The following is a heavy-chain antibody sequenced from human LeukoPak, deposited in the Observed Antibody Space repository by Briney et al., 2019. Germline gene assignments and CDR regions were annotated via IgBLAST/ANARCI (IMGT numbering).Heavy chain of an antibody. CDR3: SGQLVLY. CDR2: IKSKTDGGTT. Sequence: GGSLRLSCAASGFTFSGSAIHWVRQASGKGLEWVGRIKSKTDGGTTDYAAPVKGRFTISRDDSKNTLYLQMNSLKTEDTAVYYCSGQLVLYWGQGTLVTVSS. J-gene: IGHJ4*02. CDR1: GFTFSGSA. V-gene: IGHV3-15*01. D-gene: IGHD6-6*01.